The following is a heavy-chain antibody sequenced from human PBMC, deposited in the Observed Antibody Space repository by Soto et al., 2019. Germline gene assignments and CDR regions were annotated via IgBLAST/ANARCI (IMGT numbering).Heavy chain of an antibody. V-gene: IGHV3-73*01. J-gene: IGHJ5*02. Sequence: GGSLRLSCAASGFTFSGSAMHWVRQASGKGLEWVGRIRSKANSYATAYAASVKGRFTISRDDSKNTAYLQMNSLKTEDTAVYYCTRHRDVLRFLEWPRPSDWFDPWGQGTLGTVSS. CDR3: TRHRDVLRFLEWPRPSDWFDP. D-gene: IGHD3-3*01. CDR2: IRSKANSYAT. CDR1: GFTFSGSA.